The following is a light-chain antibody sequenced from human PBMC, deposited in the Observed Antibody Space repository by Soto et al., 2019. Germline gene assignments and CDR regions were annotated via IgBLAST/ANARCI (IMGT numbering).Light chain of an antibody. J-gene: IGLJ1*01. CDR1: SSDVGSYNL. Sequence: QSALTQPASVSGSPGQSITISCTGTSSDVGSYNLVSWYQQHPHKAPKLVIYEGSKRPSGVSNRFSGSKSGNTASLTISGLQAEDEADYYCCSYAGSSTYVFGTGTKVTV. CDR3: CSYAGSSTYV. V-gene: IGLV2-23*01. CDR2: EGS.